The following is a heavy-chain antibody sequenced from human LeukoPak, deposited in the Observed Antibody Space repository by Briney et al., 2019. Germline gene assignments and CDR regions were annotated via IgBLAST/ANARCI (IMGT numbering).Heavy chain of an antibody. Sequence: GGSLRLSCAASGFTFSTYGMHWVRQAPGKGLEWVAVISYDGSNQYYADSVKGRFTISRDNSKNTLFLQMNSLRAEDTAVYYCARGSRAGAANSYFDYWGQGTLVTVSS. CDR3: ARGSRAGAANSYFDY. D-gene: IGHD1-26*01. CDR2: ISYDGSNQ. J-gene: IGHJ4*02. V-gene: IGHV3-30*03. CDR1: GFTFSTYG.